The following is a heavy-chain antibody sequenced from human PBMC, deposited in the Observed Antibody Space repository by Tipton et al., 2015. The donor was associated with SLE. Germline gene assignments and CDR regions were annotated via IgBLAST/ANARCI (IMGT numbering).Heavy chain of an antibody. CDR2: ISGSGGST. V-gene: IGHV3-23*01. D-gene: IGHD1-26*01. J-gene: IGHJ2*01. Sequence: SLRLSCAASGFTFSSYAMSWVRQAPGKGLEWVSAISGSGGSTYYADSVKGRFTISRDNSKNTLYLQMNSLRAEDTAVYYCAKDRELATGYFDLWGRGTLVTVSS. CDR3: AKDRELATGYFDL. CDR1: GFTFSSYA.